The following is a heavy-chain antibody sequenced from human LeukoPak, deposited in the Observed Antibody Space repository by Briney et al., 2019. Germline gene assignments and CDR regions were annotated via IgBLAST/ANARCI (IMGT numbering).Heavy chain of an antibody. Sequence: GGSLRLFCAASGFTFSSYSMNWVRQAPGKGLEWVSSISSSSSYIYYADSVKGRFTISRDNAKNSLYLQMNSLRAEDTAVYYCARVAGGWFDPWGQGTLVTVSS. CDR3: ARVAGGWFDP. CDR2: ISSSSSYI. CDR1: GFTFSSYS. J-gene: IGHJ5*02. V-gene: IGHV3-21*01.